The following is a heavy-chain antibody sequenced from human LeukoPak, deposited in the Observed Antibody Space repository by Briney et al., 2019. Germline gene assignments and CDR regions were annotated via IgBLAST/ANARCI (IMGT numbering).Heavy chain of an antibody. J-gene: IGHJ4*02. CDR3: AVAPGDY. CDR1: GYTFTGYY. CDR2: INPNTGDT. Sequence: GASVKVSCKASGYTFTGYYMHWVRQALGQGLEWMGWINPNTGDTNYAQKFQGRVTMTRDTSITTVYMEISRLTSDDTALFYCAVAPGDYWGQGALVTVSS. V-gene: IGHV1-2*02. D-gene: IGHD2-21*01.